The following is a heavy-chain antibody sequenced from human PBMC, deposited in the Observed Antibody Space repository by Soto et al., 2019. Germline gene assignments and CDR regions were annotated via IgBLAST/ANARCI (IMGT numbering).Heavy chain of an antibody. V-gene: IGHV1-8*01. CDR2: MNPNSGNT. CDR3: ARASYYGSGSYYQTWFDP. J-gene: IGHJ5*02. D-gene: IGHD3-10*01. CDR1: GYTFTSYD. Sequence: QVQLVQSGAEVKKPGASVKVSCKASGYTFTSYDINWVRQATGQGLEWMGWMNPNSGNTGYAQKFQGIVTRTRNTAISTAYMELSSLRSEDTAVYYCARASYYGSGSYYQTWFDPWGQGTLVTVSS.